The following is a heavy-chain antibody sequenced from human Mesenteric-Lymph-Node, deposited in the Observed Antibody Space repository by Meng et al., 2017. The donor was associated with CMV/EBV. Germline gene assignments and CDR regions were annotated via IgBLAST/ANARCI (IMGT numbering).Heavy chain of an antibody. V-gene: IGHV4-34*01. J-gene: IGHJ6*02. Sequence: SQTPSLTCGVYGGSFSTDYWSWIRQSPGRGLEWIGEINHSGNTDYNPSLKSRVTISVDTSTTQFSLRLTSVTAADTAVYYCSRGGGGMDVWGQGTTVTVSS. CDR1: GGSFSTDY. D-gene: IGHD3-10*01. CDR3: SRGGGGMDV. CDR2: INHSGNT.